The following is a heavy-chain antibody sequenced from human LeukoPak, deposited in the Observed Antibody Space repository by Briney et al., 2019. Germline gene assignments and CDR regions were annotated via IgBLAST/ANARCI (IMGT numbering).Heavy chain of an antibody. J-gene: IGHJ4*02. CDR2: IYYSGGT. CDR1: TDSMRGYY. D-gene: IGHD1-26*01. Sequence: SETLSLTCSVSTDSMRGYYWSWIRQSAGKGLEWIGYIYYSGGTNYNPSLKSRVTISVDTSKNQFSLKLSSVTAADTAVYYCATLRGGGSYYFDYWGQGTLVTVSS. CDR3: ATLRGGGSYYFDY. V-gene: IGHV4-59*08.